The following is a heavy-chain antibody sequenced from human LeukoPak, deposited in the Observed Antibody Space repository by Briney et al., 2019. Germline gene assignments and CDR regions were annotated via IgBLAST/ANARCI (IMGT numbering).Heavy chain of an antibody. D-gene: IGHD5-18*01. V-gene: IGHV1-69*13. Sequence: ASVKVSCKASGGTFSSYAISWVRQAPGQGLEWMGGIIPIFGTANYAQKFQGRVTITADESTSTAYMELSSLRSEDTAVYYCARNQYSYGRFDAFDIWGQGTMVTVSS. CDR1: GGTFSSYA. CDR2: IIPIFGTA. CDR3: ARNQYSYGRFDAFDI. J-gene: IGHJ3*02.